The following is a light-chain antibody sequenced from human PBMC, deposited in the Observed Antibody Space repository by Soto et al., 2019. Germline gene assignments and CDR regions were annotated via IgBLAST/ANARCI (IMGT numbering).Light chain of an antibody. CDR2: AAS. Sequence: DIQMTQSPSSLSASLGDRVTITCRASQSISNFLNWVQHKPGNAPKVLISAASTLQSGVPPRFSGSESGTDFTLTISSLPPEDSASYYCQQYYNSVLTFGGGTKVDIK. V-gene: IGKV1-39*01. CDR3: QQYYNSVLT. J-gene: IGKJ4*01. CDR1: QSISNF.